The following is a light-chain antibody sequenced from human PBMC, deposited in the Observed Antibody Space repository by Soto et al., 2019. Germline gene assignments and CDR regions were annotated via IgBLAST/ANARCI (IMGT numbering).Light chain of an antibody. J-gene: IGKJ4*01. CDR2: GVS. Sequence: EIVLTQSPGTLSLSPGERATLSCRASQSVSSSYLAWYQQKPGQAPRLLIYGVSSRATGIPDRFSGSGSGTDFTLTISSLVPEDFAVYYCQQYGSSRPGLTFGGGTKVEIK. CDR1: QSVSSSY. V-gene: IGKV3-20*01. CDR3: QQYGSSRPGLT.